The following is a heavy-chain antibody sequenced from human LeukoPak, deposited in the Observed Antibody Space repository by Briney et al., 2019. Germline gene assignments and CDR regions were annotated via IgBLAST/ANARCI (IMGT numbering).Heavy chain of an antibody. J-gene: IGHJ3*02. CDR3: TRALGPSILAFDI. V-gene: IGHV3-7*03. CDR2: IKEDGREK. Sequence: PGGSLRLSCAASGFIFNNSWMNWGRQAPGKGLERGASIKEDGREKLYVESLAGRPTIARNNAKDSLHLQMRDLRVEDTAVYYCTRALGPSILAFDIWGQGTVVIVS. CDR1: GFIFNNSW. D-gene: IGHD3-16*01.